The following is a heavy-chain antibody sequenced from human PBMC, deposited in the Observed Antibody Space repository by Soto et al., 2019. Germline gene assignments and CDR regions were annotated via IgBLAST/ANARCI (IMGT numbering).Heavy chain of an antibody. CDR2: IDGTGGST. J-gene: IGHJ4*02. Sequence: EVQLLESGGGLVQPGRSLRLSCAASGFTFSNYGMKWVRQAPGKGLEWVSGIDGTGGSTYYADSVKGRFTISRDNSKNTLYPQMNSLRAEDTAIYYCAGGLDYWGQGTLVTVSS. CDR3: AGGLDY. V-gene: IGHV3-23*01. CDR1: GFTFSNYG.